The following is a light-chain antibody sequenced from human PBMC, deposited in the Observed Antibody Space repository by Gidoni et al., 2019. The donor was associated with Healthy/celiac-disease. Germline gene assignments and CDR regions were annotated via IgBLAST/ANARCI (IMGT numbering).Light chain of an antibody. CDR1: QGISSY. J-gene: IGKJ3*01. CDR2: AAS. Sequence: DIQLTQSPSFLSASVGDRVTITCRASQGISSYLAWYQQKPGKAPKLLIYAASTLQGVVPSTFSGSGSVTEFPLTISSLQPEDFATDSCQHLSTSPLTFGPGTKVDIK. V-gene: IGKV1-9*01. CDR3: QHLSTSPLT.